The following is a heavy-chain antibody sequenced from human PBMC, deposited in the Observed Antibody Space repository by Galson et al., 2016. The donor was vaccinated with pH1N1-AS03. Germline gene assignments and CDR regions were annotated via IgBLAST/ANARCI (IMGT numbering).Heavy chain of an antibody. CDR1: GFTFSTYT. D-gene: IGHD3-22*01. CDR2: ISSSSRFI. J-gene: IGHJ4*02. CDR3: ARDGGYSSGWIDF. Sequence: SLRLSCAASGFTFSTYTMNWVCQAPGKGLEWDAYISSSSRFIYYADAVQGRFTISKDSPKNSVYLHMNGLRADDTAVYYRARDGGYSSGWIDFWGQGTLVSVSS. V-gene: IGHV3-21*01.